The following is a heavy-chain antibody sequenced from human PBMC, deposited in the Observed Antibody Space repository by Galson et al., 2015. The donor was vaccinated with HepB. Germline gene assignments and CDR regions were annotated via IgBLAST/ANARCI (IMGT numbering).Heavy chain of an antibody. CDR2: ISGSGGST. CDR1: GFTFSSYA. Sequence: SLRLSCAASGFTFSSYAMSWVRQAPGKGLEWVSAISGSGGSTYYADSVKGRFTISRDNSKNTLYLQMNSLRAEDTAVYYCAKGEYDSSGYDYWGQGTLVTVSS. V-gene: IGHV3-23*01. CDR3: AKGEYDSSGYDY. J-gene: IGHJ4*02. D-gene: IGHD3-22*01.